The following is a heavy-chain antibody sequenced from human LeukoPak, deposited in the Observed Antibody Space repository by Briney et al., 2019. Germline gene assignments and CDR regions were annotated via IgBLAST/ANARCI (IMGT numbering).Heavy chain of an antibody. Sequence: GGSLRLSCASSGFAFNEFAMHWVRQAPGKVLERVSVISRDRVTGYYADSVKGRFSISRDNSSKTLHLHMNSLSPEDTAVYYCARDPGLSNRWYGNILYYFDHWGQGTLVTVSS. J-gene: IGHJ4*02. CDR2: ISRDRVTG. CDR1: GFAFNEFA. D-gene: IGHD6-13*01. CDR3: ARDPGLSNRWYGNILYYFDH. V-gene: IGHV3-30*04.